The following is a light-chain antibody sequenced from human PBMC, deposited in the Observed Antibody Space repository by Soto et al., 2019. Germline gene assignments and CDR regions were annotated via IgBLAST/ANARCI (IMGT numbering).Light chain of an antibody. CDR2: KAS. CDR1: QSLSTG. CDR3: HHYGT. J-gene: IGKJ1*01. V-gene: IGKV1-5*03. Sequence: DLQMTQSPTTLSASVGDTVTITCRASQSLSTGLAWLQQKQGQAPKLLIYKASSLENGVPSRFSGSGSGTEFTLTISSLQPDDFATYYCHHYGTFGQGTNVDIK.